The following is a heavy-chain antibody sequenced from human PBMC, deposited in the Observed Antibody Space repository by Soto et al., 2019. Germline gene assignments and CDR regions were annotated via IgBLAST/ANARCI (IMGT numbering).Heavy chain of an antibody. D-gene: IGHD3-3*01. CDR1: GFSLTTSGVG. J-gene: IGHJ4*02. CDR3: AHRVLRTVFGLVTTTAIYFDF. CDR2: IYWDDDN. Sequence: QITLNESGPTVVSPTETLTLTCRFSGFSLTTSGVGVGWIRQSPGKAPERLALIYWDDDNRYSASLNSRLTSNKDSSKTQVFLKVSDLDPTDTATYYCAHRVLRTVFGLVTTTAIYFDFWGQGTPVAVSS. V-gene: IGHV2-5*02.